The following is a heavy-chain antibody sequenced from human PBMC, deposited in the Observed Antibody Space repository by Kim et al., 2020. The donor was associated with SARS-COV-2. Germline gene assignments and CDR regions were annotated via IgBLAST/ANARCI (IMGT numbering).Heavy chain of an antibody. CDR2: IQDTGNIA. Sequence: GGSLRLSCAASGFIFSDHWMHWVRQVPGKGLVWVSRIQDTGNIADYADSVRGRFTISRDNAKNMVYRQMSSLRVDDTAVDYCVRDLRGLGCGQGSLVTV. CDR1: GFIFSDHW. CDR3: VRDLRGLG. D-gene: IGHD5-12*01. V-gene: IGHV3-74*01. J-gene: IGHJ4*02.